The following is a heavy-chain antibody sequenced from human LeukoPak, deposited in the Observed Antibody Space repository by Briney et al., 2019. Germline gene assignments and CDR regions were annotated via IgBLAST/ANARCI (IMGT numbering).Heavy chain of an antibody. J-gene: IGHJ6*03. V-gene: IGHV3-30-3*01. CDR1: GFTFSSYA. Sequence: PGGSLRLSCAASGFTFSSYAMHWVRQAPGKGLEWVAVISYDGSNKYYADSVKGRFTISRDNSKNTLYVQMNSLRAEDTAVYYCAKDAGGMRFLEWLRFRYYYMDVWGKGTTVTVSS. D-gene: IGHD3-3*01. CDR2: ISYDGSNK. CDR3: AKDAGGMRFLEWLRFRYYYMDV.